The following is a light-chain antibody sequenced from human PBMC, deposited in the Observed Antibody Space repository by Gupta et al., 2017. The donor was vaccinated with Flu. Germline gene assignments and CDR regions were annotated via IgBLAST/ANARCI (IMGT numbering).Light chain of an antibody. CDR2: AAS. J-gene: IGKJ1*01. CDR3: QKYDTAPWT. Sequence: GDRVTISCRASQGIGNDLAWYQQKPGKVPNLLIYAASTVQSGVPSRFSGSGSGTEFTLTISNLQPEDIATYYCQKYDTAPWTFGQGTKVEIK. CDR1: QGIGND. V-gene: IGKV1-27*01.